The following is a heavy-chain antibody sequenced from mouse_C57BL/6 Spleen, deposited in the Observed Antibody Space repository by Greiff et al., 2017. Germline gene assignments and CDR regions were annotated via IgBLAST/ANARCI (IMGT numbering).Heavy chain of an antibody. CDR3: AIPFGYGSSYGYFDY. CDR1: GYAFSSYW. Sequence: VQLMEPGAELVKPGASVKISCKASGYAFSSYWMNWVKQRPGQGLEWIGQIYPGDGDTNYNGKFKGKATLTADKSSSTAYMQLSSLTSEDSAVYFCAIPFGYGSSYGYFDYWGQGTTLTVSS. D-gene: IGHD1-1*01. V-gene: IGHV1-80*01. J-gene: IGHJ2*01. CDR2: IYPGDGDT.